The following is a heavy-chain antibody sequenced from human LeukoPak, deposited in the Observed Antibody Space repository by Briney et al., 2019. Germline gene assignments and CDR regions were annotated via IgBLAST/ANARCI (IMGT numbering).Heavy chain of an antibody. CDR3: ARDHDGAIVLLDY. J-gene: IGHJ4*02. CDR1: CGPIRSSNW. CDR2: IYRSGST. Sequence: SETLSLTCGVCCGPIRSSNWWCWVRQPPGKGLEWIGEIYRSGSTNYNPSLKSRVTISVDKSTIQFSLKLSTVTATGVAVCYCARDHDGAIVLLDYWGQGTLVTVSS. V-gene: IGHV4-4*02. D-gene: IGHD2-15*01.